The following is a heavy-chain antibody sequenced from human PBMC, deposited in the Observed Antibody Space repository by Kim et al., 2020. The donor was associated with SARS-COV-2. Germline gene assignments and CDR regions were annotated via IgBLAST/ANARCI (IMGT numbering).Heavy chain of an antibody. Sequence: SETLSLTCAVYGGSFSGYYWSWIRQPPGKGLEWIGEINHSGSTNYNPSLKSRVTISVDTSKNQFSLKLSSVTAADTAVYYCATTGYSGSYYYYYYGMDVWGQGTTVTVSS. CDR1: GGSFSGYY. CDR3: ATTGYSGSYYYYYYGMDV. V-gene: IGHV4-34*01. CDR2: INHSGST. J-gene: IGHJ6*02. D-gene: IGHD1-26*01.